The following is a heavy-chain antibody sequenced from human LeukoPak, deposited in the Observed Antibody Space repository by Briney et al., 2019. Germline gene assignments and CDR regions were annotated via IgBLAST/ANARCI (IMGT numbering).Heavy chain of an antibody. CDR1: GGSIRSSNW. Sequence: PSETLSLTCAVSGGSIRSSNWWSWVRQPPGKGLEWIGEIYHSGSTNYNPSPKSRVTISVDKSKNQFSLKLSSVTAADTAVYYCARSCSSTSCYSSADWFDPWGQGTLVTVSS. V-gene: IGHV4-4*02. CDR2: IYHSGST. D-gene: IGHD2-2*01. J-gene: IGHJ5*02. CDR3: ARSCSSTSCYSSADWFDP.